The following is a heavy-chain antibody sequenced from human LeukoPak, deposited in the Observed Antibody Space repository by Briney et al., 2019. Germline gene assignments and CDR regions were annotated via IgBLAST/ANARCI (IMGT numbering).Heavy chain of an antibody. J-gene: IGHJ4*02. D-gene: IGHD3-10*01. Sequence: SETLSLTCAVSGDFITNNDWWSWVRQPPGKGLEWIGEIYHSGNTNSNPSLKSRVTMSVDKSKNQFSLELSSVTAADTAVYYCAKTYGSGSYLDYWGQGALVTVSS. CDR3: AKTYGSGSYLDY. V-gene: IGHV4-4*02. CDR1: GDFITNNDW. CDR2: IYHSGNT.